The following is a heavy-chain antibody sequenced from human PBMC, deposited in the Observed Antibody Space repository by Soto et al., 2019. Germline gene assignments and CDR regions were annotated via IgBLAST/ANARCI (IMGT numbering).Heavy chain of an antibody. Sequence: QVQLVQSGAEVRKPGSSVKVSCRSSGGIFTASAISWVRQAPGQGPEWMGGVIPMFGTANYPQRFQGRVTITADESTNTAYLQLSSLRSEDTAVYFCAVGFKLDYYTLDVWGQVTTVTVSS. D-gene: IGHD3-10*01. CDR3: AVGFKLDYYTLDV. J-gene: IGHJ6*02. CDR2: VIPMFGTA. CDR1: GGIFTASA. V-gene: IGHV1-69*01.